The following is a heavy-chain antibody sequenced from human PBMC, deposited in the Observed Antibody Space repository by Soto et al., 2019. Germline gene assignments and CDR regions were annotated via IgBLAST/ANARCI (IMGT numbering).Heavy chain of an antibody. CDR3: AKNSGWFNT. V-gene: IGHV3-23*01. CDR1: GFPFSSTD. CDR2: IGGSGATT. D-gene: IGHD3-10*01. J-gene: IGHJ5*02. Sequence: LRLSCAASGFPFSSTDMTWVRQAPGKGLEWVSTIGGSGATTYYADSVKGRFTISRDNSINTVYLRMNSLRADDTALYFCAKNSGWFNTWGQGALVTVSS.